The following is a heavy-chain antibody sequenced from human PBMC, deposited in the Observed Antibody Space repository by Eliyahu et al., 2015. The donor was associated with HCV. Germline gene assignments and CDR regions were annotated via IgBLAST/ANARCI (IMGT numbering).Heavy chain of an antibody. CDR1: GFTFSXXY. J-gene: IGHJ4*02. Sequence: EVQLVESGGGLVKPGGSLXLPXAASGFTFSXXYLXLVRQXPGKGLEWVSSISSSSSYIYYADSVKGRFTISRDNAKNSLYLQMNSLRAEDTAVYYCARDRKGGSYFFHFDYWGQGTLVTVSS. D-gene: IGHD1-26*01. V-gene: IGHV3-21*01. CDR2: ISSSSSYI. CDR3: ARDRKGGSYFFHFDY.